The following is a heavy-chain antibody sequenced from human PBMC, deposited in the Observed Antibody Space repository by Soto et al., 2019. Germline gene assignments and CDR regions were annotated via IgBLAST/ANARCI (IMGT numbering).Heavy chain of an antibody. CDR2: ISAYNGNT. D-gene: IGHD4-17*01. CDR3: ATNYGDYGGDAFDI. Sequence: QVQLVQSGAEVKKPGDSVKVSCKASGYTFTSYGISWVRQAPGQGLEWMGWISAYNGNTNYAQKLQGRVTMTTDTSTSTAYMELRCLRSVDTAVYYCATNYGDYGGDAFDIWGQETMVTVSS. CDR1: GYTFTSYG. J-gene: IGHJ3*02. V-gene: IGHV1-18*01.